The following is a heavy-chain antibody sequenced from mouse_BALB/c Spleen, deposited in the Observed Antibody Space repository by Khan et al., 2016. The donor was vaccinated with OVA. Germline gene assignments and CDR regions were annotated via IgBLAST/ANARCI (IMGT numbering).Heavy chain of an antibody. J-gene: IGHJ1*01. D-gene: IGHD1-1*01. Sequence: EVQLVETGPGLVKPSQSLSLTCSVTGYSITSGYYWNWIRQFPGNQLEWMDYIRYDGSNNYNPSLKNRISITRDTSKNQFFLKLNSVTTEDTATYYCARDYYGTSWYFDVWGAGTTVTVSS. V-gene: IGHV3-6*02. CDR3: ARDYYGTSWYFDV. CDR1: GYSITSGYY. CDR2: IRYDGSN.